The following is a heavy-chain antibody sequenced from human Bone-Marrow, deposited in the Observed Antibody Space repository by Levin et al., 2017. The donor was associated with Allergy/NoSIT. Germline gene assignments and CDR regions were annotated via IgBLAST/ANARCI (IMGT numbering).Heavy chain of an antibody. CDR3: ATDYDDYGTAYFQH. V-gene: IGHV3-15*07. J-gene: IGHJ1*01. CDR2: IKSKSGGGAI. CDR1: GFTFSRAW. Sequence: PGESLKISCAASGFTFSRAWMNWVRQAPGKGPEWVGRIKSKSGGGAIDYTAPVKGRFTISRDDSKNTLYLQMNNLKTEDTAVYYCATDYDDYGTAYFQHWGQGALVTVSS. D-gene: IGHD4-17*01.